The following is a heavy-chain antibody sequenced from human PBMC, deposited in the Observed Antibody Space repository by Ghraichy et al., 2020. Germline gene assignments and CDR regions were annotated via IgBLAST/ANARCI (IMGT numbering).Heavy chain of an antibody. D-gene: IGHD1-26*01. Sequence: GGSLRLSCAASGFTFSGYWMHWVRQAPGRGLVWVSRINSDGSSTSYADSVKGRFTISRDNAKNTLFLQMNSLRTEDMAVYYCSREDSGNYWGAFDIWGQGTMVTVSS. CDR2: INSDGSST. CDR3: SREDSGNYWGAFDI. V-gene: IGHV3-74*01. CDR1: GFTFSGYW. J-gene: IGHJ3*02.